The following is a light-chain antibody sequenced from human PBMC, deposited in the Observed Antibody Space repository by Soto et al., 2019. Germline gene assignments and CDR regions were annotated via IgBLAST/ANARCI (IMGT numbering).Light chain of an antibody. Sequence: DIQMTQSPSSLFASVGDRVTVTCRASQDISNYLNWYQQKPGKAPKLLIYDASNLETGVPSRFSGSGSGTDFTFTISSLQPEDIATYYCQQYDNLPYTFGQGTKLEIK. V-gene: IGKV1-33*01. CDR2: DAS. J-gene: IGKJ2*01. CDR3: QQYDNLPYT. CDR1: QDISNY.